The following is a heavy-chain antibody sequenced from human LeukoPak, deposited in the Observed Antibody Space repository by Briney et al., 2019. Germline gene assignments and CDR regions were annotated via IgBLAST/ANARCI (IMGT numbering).Heavy chain of an antibody. V-gene: IGHV3-7*01. D-gene: IGHD3-3*01. CDR3: ARATDVFWSGYSGFHC. CDR1: GFTFTRYW. CDR2: FSQHGNQT. Sequence: GGSLSLSCVASGFTFTRYWMTWVRHAPGEGLVWVACFSQHGNQTYHVDSVEGRIHIPRNNPKKSLYSEMTNPRAEDTALYYCARATDVFWSGYSGFHCWGQGALVTVSS. J-gene: IGHJ4*02.